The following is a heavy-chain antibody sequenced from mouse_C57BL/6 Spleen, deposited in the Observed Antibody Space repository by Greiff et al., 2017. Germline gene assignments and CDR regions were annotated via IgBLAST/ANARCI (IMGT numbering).Heavy chain of an antibody. Sequence: QVQLQQSGAELVRPGASVTLSCKASGYTFTDSEMHWVKQTPVHGLEWIGAIDPETGGTASNQKFKGKAILTADKSSSTAYMELRSLTSEDSAVYYCTRGRGYYYGSSPAWFAYWGQGTLVTVSA. D-gene: IGHD1-1*01. V-gene: IGHV1-15*01. CDR3: TRGRGYYYGSSPAWFAY. J-gene: IGHJ3*01. CDR1: GYTFTDSE. CDR2: IDPETGGT.